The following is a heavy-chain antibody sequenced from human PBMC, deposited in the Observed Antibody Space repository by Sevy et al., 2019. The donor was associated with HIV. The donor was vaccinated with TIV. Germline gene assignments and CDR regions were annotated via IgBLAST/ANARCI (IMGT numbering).Heavy chain of an antibody. V-gene: IGHV3-73*01. Sequence: GGCLRLSCAASGFTFSGSAMHWVRQASGKGLEWVGRIRSKANSYATAYAASVKGRFTISRDDSKNTAYLPMNSLKTVVTAVYYCTCRVGGSSYDSSRYYDQGAGAFDIWGQGTMVTVSS. D-gene: IGHD3-22*01. CDR2: IRSKANSYAT. CDR3: TCRVGGSSYDSSRYYDQGAGAFDI. CDR1: GFTFSGSA. J-gene: IGHJ3*02.